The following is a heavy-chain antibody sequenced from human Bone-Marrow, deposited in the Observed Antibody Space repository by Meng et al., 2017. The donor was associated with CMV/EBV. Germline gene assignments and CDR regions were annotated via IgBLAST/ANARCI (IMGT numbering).Heavy chain of an antibody. Sequence: GGSLRLSCAASGFTFSSYWISWVRQAPGKGLAWVANIKQDGSETYYVDSVKGRFTISRDNAKNSLYLQMNSLRAEDTAVYYCARNIRGITIFGVVTHFDYWGQGTLVTLSS. CDR2: IKQDGSET. CDR1: GFTFSSYW. V-gene: IGHV3-7*01. D-gene: IGHD3-3*01. CDR3: ARNIRGITIFGVVTHFDY. J-gene: IGHJ4*02.